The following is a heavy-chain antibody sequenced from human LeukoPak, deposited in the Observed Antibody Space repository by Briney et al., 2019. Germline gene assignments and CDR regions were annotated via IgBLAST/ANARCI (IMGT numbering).Heavy chain of an antibody. D-gene: IGHD2-21*02. V-gene: IGHV3-23*01. CDR1: GFTFNRNA. CDR2: ISGTADTT. J-gene: IGHJ4*02. CDR3: AKGRMFGDLPTFDY. Sequence: GGSLRLSCAASGFTFNRNAMSWVRQAPGKGLEWASSISGTADTTYYADSVKGRFTISRDNSKNTLYLQMNSLRAEDTAVYYCAKGRMFGDLPTFDYWGQGTLVTVSS.